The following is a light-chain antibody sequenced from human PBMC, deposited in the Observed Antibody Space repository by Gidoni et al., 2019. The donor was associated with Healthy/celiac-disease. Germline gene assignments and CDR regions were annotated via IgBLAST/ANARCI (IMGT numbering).Light chain of an antibody. Sequence: DIPMTQSPSTLSASVGDRVTITCRASQSISSWLAWYQQKPGKAPKLLIYKASSLESGVPSRFSVSGSGTEFTLTISSLQPDDFATYYCQQYNSQLTFGGGTKVEIK. CDR2: KAS. J-gene: IGKJ4*01. CDR3: QQYNSQLT. V-gene: IGKV1-5*03. CDR1: QSISSW.